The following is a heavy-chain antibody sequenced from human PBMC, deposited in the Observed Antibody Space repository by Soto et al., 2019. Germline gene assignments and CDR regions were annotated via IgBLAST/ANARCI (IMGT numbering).Heavy chain of an antibody. D-gene: IGHD2-2*01. V-gene: IGHV1-46*03. CDR3: ARDNAGYCSSTSCYRYDAFDI. CDR1: GYTFTSYY. CDR2: INPSGGST. J-gene: IGHJ3*02. Sequence: EASVKVSCKASGYTFTSYYMHWVRQAPGQGLEWMGIINPSGGSTSYAQKFQGRVTMTRDTSTSTVYMELSSLRSEDTAVYYCARDNAGYCSSTSCYRYDAFDIWGQGTMVTVSS.